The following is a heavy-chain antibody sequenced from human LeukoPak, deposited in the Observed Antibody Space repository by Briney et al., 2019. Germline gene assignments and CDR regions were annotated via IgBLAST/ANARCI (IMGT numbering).Heavy chain of an antibody. CDR3: ARGRSDY. Sequence: SETLSLTCTVSGDSISSSNCYWGWIRQPPGKGLEWIGSIYFSGGTYYNASLKSRVTISVDTSKNQFSLKLSSVTAADTAVYYCARGRSDYWGQGTLVTVSS. J-gene: IGHJ4*02. CDR2: IYFSGGT. V-gene: IGHV4-39*01. CDR1: GDSISSSNCY.